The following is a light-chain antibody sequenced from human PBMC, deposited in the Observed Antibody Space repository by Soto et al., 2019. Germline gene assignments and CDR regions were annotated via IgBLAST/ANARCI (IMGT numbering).Light chain of an antibody. J-gene: IGKJ2*01. V-gene: IGKV3-20*01. CDR2: GAS. Sequence: EIVLTQSPGTLSLSPGERAPLSCRASQSVSSSSLAWYQQKPGQAPRLLIFGASSRATDIPDRFSGSGSGTDFTLTISRLEPEDVAVYYCQQSCISPPKYTFGQGTKLEI. CDR1: QSVSSSS. CDR3: QQSCISPPKYT.